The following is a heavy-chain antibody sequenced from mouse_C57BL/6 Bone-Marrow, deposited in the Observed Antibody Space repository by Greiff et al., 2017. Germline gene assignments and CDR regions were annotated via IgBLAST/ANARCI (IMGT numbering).Heavy chain of an antibody. CDR3: ATYYSNYVGFAY. V-gene: IGHV1-82*01. D-gene: IGHD2-5*01. CDR2: IYPGDGDT. J-gene: IGHJ3*01. CDR1: GYAFSSSW. Sequence: VKLVESGPELVKPGASVKISCKASGYAFSSSWMNWVKQRPGKGLEWIGRIYPGDGDTNYNGKFKGKATLTADKSSSTAYMQLSSLTSEDSAVYFCATYYSNYVGFAYWGQGTLVTVSA.